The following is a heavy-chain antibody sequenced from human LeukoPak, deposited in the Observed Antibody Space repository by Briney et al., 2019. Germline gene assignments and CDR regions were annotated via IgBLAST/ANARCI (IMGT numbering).Heavy chain of an antibody. Sequence: ASVKVSCKVSGYTLTELSMHWVRQAPGKGLEWMGGFDPEDGETIYAQKFQGRVTMTEDTSTDTAYMELSSLRSEDTAVYYCARALDATYYYDSSGRDAFDIWGQGTMVTVSS. CDR3: ARALDATYYYDSSGRDAFDI. V-gene: IGHV1-24*01. CDR1: GYTLTELS. J-gene: IGHJ3*02. CDR2: FDPEDGET. D-gene: IGHD3-22*01.